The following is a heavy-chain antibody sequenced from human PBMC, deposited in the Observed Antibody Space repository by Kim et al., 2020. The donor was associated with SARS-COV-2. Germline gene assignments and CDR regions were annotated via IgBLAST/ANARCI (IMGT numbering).Heavy chain of an antibody. CDR1: GDSVSSNSAA. CDR3: ARGGGFGLSGWGPLGIAVVGVRIDYYGMDV. D-gene: IGHD6-19*01. CDR2: TYYRSKWYN. V-gene: IGHV6-1*01. Sequence: SQTLSLTCAISGDSVSSNSAAWNWIRQSPSRGLEWLGRTYYRSKWYNDYAVSVKSRITINPDTSKNQFSLQLNSVTPEDTAVYYCARGGGFGLSGWGPLGIAVVGVRIDYYGMDVWGQGTTVTVSS. J-gene: IGHJ6*02.